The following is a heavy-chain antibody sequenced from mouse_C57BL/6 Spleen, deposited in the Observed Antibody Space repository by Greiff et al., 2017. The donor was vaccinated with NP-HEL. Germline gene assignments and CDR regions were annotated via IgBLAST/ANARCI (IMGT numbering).Heavy chain of an antibody. CDR3: RGGGATTVGAMDY. CDR2: IDPSDSET. CDR1: GYTFTSYW. V-gene: IGHV1-52*01. J-gene: IGHJ4*01. Sequence: QVQLQQPGAELVRPGSSVKLSCKASGYTFTSYWMHWVKQRPIQGLEWIGNIDPSDSETHYNQKFKDKATLTVDKSSSTAYMQRSILTSEDSAVYYCRGGGATTVGAMDYWGQGTSVTVSS. D-gene: IGHD1-1*01.